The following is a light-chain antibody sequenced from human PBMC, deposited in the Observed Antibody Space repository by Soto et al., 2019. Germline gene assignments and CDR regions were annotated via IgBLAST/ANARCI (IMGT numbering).Light chain of an antibody. CDR3: AAWDDSLSGYV. CDR2: RSD. Sequence: QSVLTQPPSASGTPGQGVTISCSGSSSNIGSNFVSWYQQLPGTAPKLLIYRSDQRPSGVPDRFSGSKSGTSAALAISGLRSEDEADYYCAAWDDSLSGYVFGTGTKVTVL. J-gene: IGLJ1*01. CDR1: SSNIGSNF. V-gene: IGLV1-47*01.